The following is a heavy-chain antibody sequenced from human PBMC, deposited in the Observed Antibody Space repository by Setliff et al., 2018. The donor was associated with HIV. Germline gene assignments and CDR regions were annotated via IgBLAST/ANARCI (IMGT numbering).Heavy chain of an antibody. Sequence: GASVKVSCKVSGYTLTEFSMHWVRQAPGKGLEWMGRFDPEDGDTLYAQNFQGRVTMTEDILADTAYMELRSLTSEDTAIYFCAADRRTVSILRGAFHVWGQGTLVTVSS. CDR2: FDPEDGDT. V-gene: IGHV1-24*01. J-gene: IGHJ3*01. CDR3: AADRRTVSILRGAFHV. CDR1: GYTLTEFS. D-gene: IGHD4-17*01.